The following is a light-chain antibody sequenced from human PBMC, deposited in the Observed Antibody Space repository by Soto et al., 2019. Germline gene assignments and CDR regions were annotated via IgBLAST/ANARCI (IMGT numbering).Light chain of an antibody. CDR3: QQSYSTPRT. CDR2: AAS. Sequence: DIQLTQSPSSLSASVGDRVTITCRASQGISSYLAWYQQKPGKAPKLLIYAASTLQSGVPSRFSGSGSGTEFTLTISSLQPEDFATYYCQQSYSTPRTSGQGTKVDIK. V-gene: IGKV1-39*01. CDR1: QGISSY. J-gene: IGKJ1*01.